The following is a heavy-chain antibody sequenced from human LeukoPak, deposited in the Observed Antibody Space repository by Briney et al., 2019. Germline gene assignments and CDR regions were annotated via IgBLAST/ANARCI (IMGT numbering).Heavy chain of an antibody. CDR1: GFTFSDYY. J-gene: IGHJ5*02. Sequence: GGSLRLSCAASGFTFSDYYMSWIRQAPGKGLEWISYISSSGSTIYYADSVKGRFTISRDNAKNSLYLQMNSLRAEDTAVYYCSRVLREWLLFGWFDPWGQGTLVTVSS. CDR2: ISSSGSTI. V-gene: IGHV3-11*01. D-gene: IGHD3-3*01. CDR3: SRVLREWLLFGWFDP.